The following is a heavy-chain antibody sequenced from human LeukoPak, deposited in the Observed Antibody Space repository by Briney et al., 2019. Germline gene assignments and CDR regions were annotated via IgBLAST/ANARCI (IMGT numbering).Heavy chain of an antibody. J-gene: IGHJ4*02. Sequence: SVKVSCKASGGTFSSYAISWVRQALGQGLEWMGGIIPIFGTANYAQKFQGRVTITADESTSTAYMELSSLRSEDTAVYYCARSQVRFLEWLPTYYFDYWGQGTLVTVSS. D-gene: IGHD3-3*01. CDR2: IIPIFGTA. V-gene: IGHV1-69*13. CDR3: ARSQVRFLEWLPTYYFDY. CDR1: GGTFSSYA.